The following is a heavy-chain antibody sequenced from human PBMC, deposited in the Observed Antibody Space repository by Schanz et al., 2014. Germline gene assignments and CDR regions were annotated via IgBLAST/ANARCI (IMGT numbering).Heavy chain of an antibody. Sequence: QVQLVESGGGLVKPGGSLRLSCAASGFTFSDYFMNWLRQTPGKGLEWVAYISDSSSYTNYADSVKGRITISRDNSKNTLYLQMNSLRAEDTAVYYCAKDRDPDPGIEAAADIYYFDYWGQGTLVTVSS. CDR3: AKDRDPDPGIEAAADIYYFDY. V-gene: IGHV3-11*05. J-gene: IGHJ4*02. D-gene: IGHD6-13*01. CDR2: ISDSSSYT. CDR1: GFTFSDYF.